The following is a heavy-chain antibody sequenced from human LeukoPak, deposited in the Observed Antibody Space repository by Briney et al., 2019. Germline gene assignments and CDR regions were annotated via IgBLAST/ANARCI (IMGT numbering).Heavy chain of an antibody. D-gene: IGHD2-2*01. CDR2: IKQDGSEK. CDR3: ARDPQYQLLSLDY. Sequence: GGSLRLSCAASGFTFSSYWMSWVRQAPGKGLEWVANIKQDGSEKYYVDSVKGRFTISRDNAKNSLYLQMNSLRAADTAVYYCARDPQYQLLSLDYWGQGTLVTVSS. J-gene: IGHJ4*02. V-gene: IGHV3-7*01. CDR1: GFTFSSYW.